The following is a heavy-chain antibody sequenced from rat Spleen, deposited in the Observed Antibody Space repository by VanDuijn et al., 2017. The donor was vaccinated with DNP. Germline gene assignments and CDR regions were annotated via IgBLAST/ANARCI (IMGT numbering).Heavy chain of an antibody. J-gene: IGHJ2*01. V-gene: IGHV5-46*01. CDR2: FSASGGST. CDR3: AGDLHFGYNYACDY. Sequence: EVQLVESGGGLVQPGRSMKLSCAASGFAFSNFPMAGVRQSAKKGMGWVATFSASGGSTYYRDSVKGRFTISRVNVQSTLSLQITSLRSEDTAAYYCAGDLHFGYNYACDYWGQGVMVSVSS. D-gene: IGHD1-4*01. CDR1: GFAFSNFP.